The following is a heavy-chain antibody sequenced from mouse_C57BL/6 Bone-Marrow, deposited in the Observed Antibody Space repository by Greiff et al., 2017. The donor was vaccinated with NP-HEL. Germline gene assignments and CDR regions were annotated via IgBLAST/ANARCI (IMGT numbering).Heavy chain of an antibody. CDR2: IYPRSGNT. D-gene: IGHD2-1*01. CDR1: GYTFTSYG. CDR3: ARSGGNRLDY. V-gene: IGHV1-81*01. J-gene: IGHJ2*01. Sequence: VQVVESGAELARPGASVKLSCKASGYTFTSYGISWVKQRTGQGLEWIGEIYPRSGNTYYNEKFKGKATLTADKSSSTAYMELRSLTSEDSAVYFCARSGGNRLDYWGQGTTLTVSS.